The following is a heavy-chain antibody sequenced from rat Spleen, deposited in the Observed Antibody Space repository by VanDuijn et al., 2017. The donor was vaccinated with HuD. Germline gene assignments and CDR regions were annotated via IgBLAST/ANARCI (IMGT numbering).Heavy chain of an antibody. Sequence: EVQLVESDGGLVQPGRSLKLSCAASGFTFSNYGMAWVRQAPTKGLEWVASISTGGGNTYYRDSVKGRFTISRDNAKSSLYLQMSKLGSEDTAIYYCVREDAGVNYWGQGVMVTVSS. D-gene: IGHD1-4*01. J-gene: IGHJ2*01. V-gene: IGHV5S23*01. CDR3: VREDAGVNY. CDR1: GFTFSNYG. CDR2: ISTGGGNT.